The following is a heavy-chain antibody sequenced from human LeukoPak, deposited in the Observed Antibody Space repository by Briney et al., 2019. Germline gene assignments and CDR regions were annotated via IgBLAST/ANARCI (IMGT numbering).Heavy chain of an antibody. CDR1: GYPFTTSW. CDR2: IYAGNSDA. CDR3: VMINHPDGRGY. Sequence: GESLKISCQGFGYPFTTSWIGWVRQLPGKGLEWTAIIYAGNSDAKYSPSFQGQVSISTDRSISTAYLHWSSLKASDTAIYYCVMINHPDGRGYGGQGTLVNVCS. D-gene: IGHD5-24*01. V-gene: IGHV5-51*01. J-gene: IGHJ4*02.